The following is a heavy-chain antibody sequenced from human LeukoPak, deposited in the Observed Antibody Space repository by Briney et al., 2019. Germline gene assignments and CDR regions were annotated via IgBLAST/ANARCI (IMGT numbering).Heavy chain of an antibody. Sequence: SVKVSCKASGGTFSSYTISWVRQAPGQGLEWMGRIIPILGIANYAQKFQGRGTITADKSTSTAYMELSSLRSEDTAVYYCARDPPPRGYSYGYGYEDYWGQGTLVTVSS. D-gene: IGHD5-18*01. CDR3: ARDPPPRGYSYGYGYEDY. CDR2: IIPILGIA. CDR1: GGTFSSYT. V-gene: IGHV1-69*04. J-gene: IGHJ4*02.